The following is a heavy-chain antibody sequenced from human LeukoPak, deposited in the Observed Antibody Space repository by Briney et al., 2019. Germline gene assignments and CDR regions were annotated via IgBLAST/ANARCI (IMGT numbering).Heavy chain of an antibody. J-gene: IGHJ3*02. Sequence: GGSLRLSCAASGFTFSSYGMHWVRQAPGKGLEWVSFIRYDGSNEYYADSVKGRFTISRHNDKNSLYLQMNSLRAEDTAVYYCARVPAGVIGMKDAFDIWGQGTMVTVSS. D-gene: IGHD3-16*02. CDR1: GFTFSSYG. CDR3: ARVPAGVIGMKDAFDI. V-gene: IGHV3-30*02. CDR2: IRYDGSNE.